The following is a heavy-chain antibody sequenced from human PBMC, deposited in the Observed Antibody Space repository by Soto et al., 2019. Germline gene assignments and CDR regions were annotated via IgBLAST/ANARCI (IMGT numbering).Heavy chain of an antibody. CDR2: MNPNSGNT. V-gene: IGHV1-8*01. D-gene: IGHD2-2*01. CDR3: ARIRSKYQLLPNYFDY. Sequence: ASVKVSCKASGYTFTSYDINWVRQATGQGLEWMGWMNPNSGNTGYAQKFQGRVTMTRNTSISTAYMELSSLRSEDTAVYYCARIRSKYQLLPNYFDYWRQGTLVTVSS. CDR1: GYTFTSYD. J-gene: IGHJ4*02.